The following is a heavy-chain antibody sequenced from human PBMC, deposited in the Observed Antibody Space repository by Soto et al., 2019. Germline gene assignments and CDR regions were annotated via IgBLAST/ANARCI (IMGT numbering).Heavy chain of an antibody. J-gene: IGHJ6*02. CDR2: ISSSSSYI. CDR1: GFTFSSYS. D-gene: IGHD6-6*01. V-gene: IGHV3-21*01. Sequence: PGGSLRLSCAASGFTFSSYSMNWVRQAPGKGLEWVSSISSSSSYIYYADSVKGRFTISRDNAKNSLCLQMNSLRAEDTAVYYCASPSVAARPYYYYGTDVWGQGTTVTVSS. CDR3: ASPSVAARPYYYYGTDV.